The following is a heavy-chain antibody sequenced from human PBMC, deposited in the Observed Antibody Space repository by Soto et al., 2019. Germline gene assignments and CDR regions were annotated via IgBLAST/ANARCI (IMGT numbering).Heavy chain of an antibody. Sequence: EVQLVESGGGLVQPGRSLRLSCAASGFTFDDYAMHWVRQAPGKGLEWVSGISWNSGSIGYADSVKGRFTISRDNAKNSLYLQMNSLRAEDTAFYYCAKDYYDSSGYLDYWGQGTLVTVSS. V-gene: IGHV3-9*01. D-gene: IGHD3-22*01. CDR1: GFTFDDYA. CDR2: ISWNSGSI. J-gene: IGHJ4*02. CDR3: AKDYYDSSGYLDY.